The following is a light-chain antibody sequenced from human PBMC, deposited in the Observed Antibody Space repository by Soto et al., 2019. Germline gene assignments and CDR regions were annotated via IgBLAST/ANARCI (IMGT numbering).Light chain of an antibody. CDR3: QSYASSLSGSV. V-gene: IGLV1-40*01. Sequence: QSVLTQPPSVSGAPGQRVTISCTGSSSDIGAGYDVHWYQHLPGAAPKLLIYGNNNRPSGVPDRFSGSKSGTSASLAITGLQAEDEADYYCQSYASSLSGSVFGTGTKVT. J-gene: IGLJ1*01. CDR1: SSDIGAGYD. CDR2: GNN.